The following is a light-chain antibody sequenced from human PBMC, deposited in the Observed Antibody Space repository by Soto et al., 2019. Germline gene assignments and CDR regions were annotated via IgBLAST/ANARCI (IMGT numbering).Light chain of an antibody. CDR2: GDS. CDR3: QSYDTSLSGVV. V-gene: IGLV1-40*01. J-gene: IGLJ2*01. Sequence: QYVLTQPPSVSGAPGQRVTISCTGSSSNIGIPYDVHWYQQLPGTAPKLLIYGDSNRPSGVPDRFSGSKSGTSASLAITGLQAEDEADYYCQSYDTSLSGVVFGGGTKLTVL. CDR1: SSNIGIPYD.